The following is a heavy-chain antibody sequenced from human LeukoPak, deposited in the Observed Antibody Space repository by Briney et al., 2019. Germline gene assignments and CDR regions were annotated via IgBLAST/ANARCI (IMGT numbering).Heavy chain of an antibody. CDR1: GYRFTSYY. V-gene: IGHV1-2*02. J-gene: IGHJ4*02. CDR3: ARDRRGYYDSGSYYPLI. CDR2: INPNSGGT. Sequence: GASVKVSCKASGYRFTSYYIHWARQAPGQGLEWMGWINPNSGGTNYAQKFQGRVTMTRDTSVSTAYMEVSRLRSDDTAVYFCARDRRGYYDSGSYYPLIWGQGTLVTVSS. D-gene: IGHD3-10*01.